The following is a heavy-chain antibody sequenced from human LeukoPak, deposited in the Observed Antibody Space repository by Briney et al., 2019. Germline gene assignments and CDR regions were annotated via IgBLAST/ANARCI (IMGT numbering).Heavy chain of an antibody. Sequence: GRSLRLSCAASGFTFSSYGMHWVRQAPGEGLEWVAVIWYDGSNKYYADSVKGRFTISRDNSKNTLYLQMNSLRAEDTAVYYCAKDYSKFVFYMDVWGKGTTVTVSS. CDR3: AKDYSKFVFYMDV. CDR1: GFTFSSYG. D-gene: IGHD4-11*01. V-gene: IGHV3-33*06. J-gene: IGHJ6*03. CDR2: IWYDGSNK.